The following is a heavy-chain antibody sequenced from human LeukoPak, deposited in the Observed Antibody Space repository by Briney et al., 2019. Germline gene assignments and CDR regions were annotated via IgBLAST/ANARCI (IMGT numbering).Heavy chain of an antibody. D-gene: IGHD1-1*01. CDR3: ARGATTGSHPLDY. J-gene: IGHJ4*02. V-gene: IGHV3-53*01. Sequence: GGSLRLSCAASGFTVSSNYMSWVRQAPGKGLEWVSVIYSGGSTYYADSVKGRFTISRDNSKNTLYLQMNSLRAEDTAVYYCARGATTGSHPLDYWGQGTLVTVSS. CDR1: GFTVSSNY. CDR2: IYSGGST.